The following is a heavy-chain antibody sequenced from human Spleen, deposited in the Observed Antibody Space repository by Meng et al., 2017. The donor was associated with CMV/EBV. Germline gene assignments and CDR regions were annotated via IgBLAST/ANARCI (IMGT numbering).Heavy chain of an antibody. Sequence: GESLKISCKASGYSFTNYWIAWVRQMPGKGLEWMGIIYPGDSDTRYSPSFQGQVTISADKSTSTAYLQWISLKAADTALYYCARQKGSDLEVTGRAFNHWGQGTQVTVSS. V-gene: IGHV5-51*01. D-gene: IGHD3-10*01. CDR1: GYSFTNYW. CDR2: IYPGDSDT. CDR3: ARQKGSDLEVTGRAFNH. J-gene: IGHJ4*02.